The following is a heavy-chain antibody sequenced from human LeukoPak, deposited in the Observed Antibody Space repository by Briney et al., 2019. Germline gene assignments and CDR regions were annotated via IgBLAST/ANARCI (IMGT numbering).Heavy chain of an antibody. J-gene: IGHJ5*02. CDR2: IYYSGST. CDR3: ARVGRWQLVSGYEFDP. V-gene: IGHV4-39*07. Sequence: SETLSLTCTVSGGSISSSSYYWGWIRQPPGKGLEWIGSIYYSGSTYYNPSLKSRVTISVDTSKNQFSLKLSSVTAADTAVYYCARVGRWQLVSGYEFDPWGQGTLVTVSS. CDR1: GGSISSSSYY. D-gene: IGHD6-6*01.